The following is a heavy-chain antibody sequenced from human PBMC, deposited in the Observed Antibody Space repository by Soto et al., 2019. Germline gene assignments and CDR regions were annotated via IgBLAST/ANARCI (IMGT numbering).Heavy chain of an antibody. CDR3: ARGGSDWRYDY. D-gene: IGHD6-19*01. CDR2: IYYTGNT. V-gene: IGHV4-59*01. CDR1: GGSISTYY. Sequence: QVQLQESGPGLVKPSETLSLTCTVSGGSISTYYWNWIRQPPGKGLEWIGHIYYTGNTNYNPSLKSRVTISVDASKNQFSLNLSSVTAADTAVYYCARGGSDWRYDYWGQGTLVTVSS. J-gene: IGHJ4*02.